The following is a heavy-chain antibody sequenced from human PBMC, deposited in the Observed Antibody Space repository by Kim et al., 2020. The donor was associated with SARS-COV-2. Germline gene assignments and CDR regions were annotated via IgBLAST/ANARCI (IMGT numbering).Heavy chain of an antibody. CDR2: INTDGSKT. D-gene: IGHD3-9*01. CDR1: GFTFTKYW. J-gene: IGHJ3*02. Sequence: GGSLRLSCAASGFTFTKYWMHWVRQAPGKGLMWVSRINTDGSKTGYSDSVKGRFTISRDIARNALYLQMNSLTAEDTAVYYCARDGRLTAYSPSAFDIWGQGTMVTVSS. CDR3: ARDGRLTAYSPSAFDI. V-gene: IGHV3-74*01.